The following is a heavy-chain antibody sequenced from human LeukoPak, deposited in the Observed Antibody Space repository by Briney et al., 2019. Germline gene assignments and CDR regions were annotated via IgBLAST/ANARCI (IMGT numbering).Heavy chain of an antibody. CDR2: INRSGST. Sequence: PSETLSLTCAVYGGSFSGYYWSWIRQPPGKGLEWIGEINRSGSTNYNPSLKSRVTISVDTSKNQFSLKLSSVTAADTAVYYCSTYYYDSSGYGPAFDIWGQGTMVTVSS. CDR3: STYYYDSSGYGPAFDI. D-gene: IGHD3-22*01. CDR1: GGSFSGYY. J-gene: IGHJ3*02. V-gene: IGHV4-34*01.